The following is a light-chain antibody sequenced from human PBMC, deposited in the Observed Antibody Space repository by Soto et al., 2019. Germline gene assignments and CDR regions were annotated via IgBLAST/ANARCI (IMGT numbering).Light chain of an antibody. V-gene: IGKV1-5*03. J-gene: IGKJ1*01. CDR3: QQYDSYTWT. Sequence: DIQMTQSPSTLSAFVGDSVTITCRASQSIKSWLARFQQKPGKAPKLLIHKASLLESGVPSRFSGSESGTEFTLTISSLQAEDFATYYCQQYDSYTWTFGQGTKVEIK. CDR1: QSIKSW. CDR2: KAS.